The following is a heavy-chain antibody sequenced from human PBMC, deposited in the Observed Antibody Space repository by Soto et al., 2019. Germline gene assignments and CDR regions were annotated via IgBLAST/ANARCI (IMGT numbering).Heavy chain of an antibody. Sequence: QVQLQQWGAGLLKPSETLSLTCAVYGGSFSGYYWSWIRQPPGKGLEWIGEINHSGSTNYNPSLKSRVPLSVDASKNQFSLKLSSVTAADTAVYYCARANGCSGGSCYPNFYYYCFGMDVWGQGTTVTVSS. D-gene: IGHD2-15*01. CDR1: GGSFSGYY. CDR3: ARANGCSGGSCYPNFYYYCFGMDV. J-gene: IGHJ6*02. V-gene: IGHV4-34*01. CDR2: INHSGST.